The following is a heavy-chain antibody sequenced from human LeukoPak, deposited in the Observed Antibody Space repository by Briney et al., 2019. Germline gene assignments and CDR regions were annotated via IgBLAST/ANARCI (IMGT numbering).Heavy chain of an antibody. V-gene: IGHV3-30*03. CDR2: VSYDGSNE. CDR3: ARGTYHYDS. Sequence: GGSLRLSCAASGFTFSNYGMHWVRQAPGKGLEWLAVVSYDGSNEYYADSVKGRCTISRDNAKNSLYLQMNSLRAEDTAVYFCARGTYHYDSWGQGTLVTVSS. D-gene: IGHD3-22*01. CDR1: GFTFSNYG. J-gene: IGHJ4*02.